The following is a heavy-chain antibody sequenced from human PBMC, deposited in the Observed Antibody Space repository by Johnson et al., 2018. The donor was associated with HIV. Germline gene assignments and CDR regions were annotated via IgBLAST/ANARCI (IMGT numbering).Heavy chain of an antibody. V-gene: IGHV3-9*01. CDR2: ISWNSGSI. CDR1: GFTFDDYA. D-gene: IGHD5-24*01. J-gene: IGHJ3*02. CDR3: AKDIYGYDAFDI. Sequence: VQLVESGGGLVQPGRSLRLSCAASGFTFDDYAMHWVRQAPGKGLEWVSGISWNSGSIGYADSVKGRCTISRDNSKNTLYLQMNRLRAEDTALYYCAKDIYGYDAFDIWGQGTMVTVSS.